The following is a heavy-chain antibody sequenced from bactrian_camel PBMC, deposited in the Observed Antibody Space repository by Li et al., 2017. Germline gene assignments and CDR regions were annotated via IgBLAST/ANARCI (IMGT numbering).Heavy chain of an antibody. J-gene: IGHJ4*01. V-gene: IGHV3S28*01. Sequence: QLVESGGGSVQAGGSLRLSCAGSGFTYSRHYMGWFRQAPGKEREGVAFIATGRGRTYYDHSVKGRFTISRDNAKNTLYLQMNSLKPEDTAMYYCANLDGHYWGQGTQVTVS. CDR2: IATGRGRT. CDR1: GFTYSRHY. CDR3: ANLDGHY.